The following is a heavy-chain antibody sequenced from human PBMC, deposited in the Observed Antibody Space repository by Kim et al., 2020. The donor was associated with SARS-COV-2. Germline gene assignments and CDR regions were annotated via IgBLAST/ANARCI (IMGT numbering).Heavy chain of an antibody. V-gene: IGHV3-7*03. CDR2: IKQDGSQK. D-gene: IGHD6-19*01. CDR1: GFTFGSYW. J-gene: IGHJ1*01. Sequence: GGSLRLSCAASGFTFGSYWMTWVRQAPGKGLEWVANIKQDGSQKYYVDSVKGRFTISRDDAKNSLYLQMNSLRAEDTAVYYCARTVTGTTESFEYLGQGT. CDR3: ARTVTGTTESFEY.